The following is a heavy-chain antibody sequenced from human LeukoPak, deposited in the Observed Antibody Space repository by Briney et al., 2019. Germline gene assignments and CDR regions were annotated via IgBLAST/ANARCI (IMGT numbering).Heavy chain of an antibody. CDR2: IIPILGMV. CDR1: GGTFSSYA. D-gene: IGHD3-10*01. V-gene: IGHV1-69*04. Sequence: ASVKVSCKASGGTFSSYAISWVRQAPGQGLEWMGRIIPILGMVNYAQKFQGRVTITADKSTSTAYMELSSLRSEDTAVYYCARGAYYYGSVVYGMDVWGQGTTVTVSS. CDR3: ARGAYYYGSVVYGMDV. J-gene: IGHJ6*02.